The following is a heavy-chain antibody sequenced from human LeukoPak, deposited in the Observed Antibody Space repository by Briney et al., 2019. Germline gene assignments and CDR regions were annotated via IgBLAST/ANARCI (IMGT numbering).Heavy chain of an antibody. Sequence: GSLRLSCAASGFAFSSYEMNWVRQAPGKGLEWVSYISSSGSTIYYADSVKGRFTISRDNAKNSLYLQMNSLRAEDTAVYYCAELGITMIGGVWGKGTTVTISS. CDR3: AELGITMIGGV. D-gene: IGHD3-10*02. CDR2: ISSSGSTI. V-gene: IGHV3-48*03. CDR1: GFAFSSYE. J-gene: IGHJ6*04.